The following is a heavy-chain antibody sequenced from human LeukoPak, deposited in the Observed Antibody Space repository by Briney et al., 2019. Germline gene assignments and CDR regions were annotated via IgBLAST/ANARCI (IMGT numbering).Heavy chain of an antibody. Sequence: ASVKVSCKASGGTFSSYAISWVRQAPGQGLEWMGGIIPIFGTANYAQKFQGRVTITADESTSTAYMELSSLRSEDTAVYYCARVPNIYSSWSSAYMDVWGKGTTVTVSS. J-gene: IGHJ6*03. D-gene: IGHD6-6*01. CDR2: IIPIFGTA. V-gene: IGHV1-69*13. CDR3: ARVPNIYSSWSSAYMDV. CDR1: GGTFSSYA.